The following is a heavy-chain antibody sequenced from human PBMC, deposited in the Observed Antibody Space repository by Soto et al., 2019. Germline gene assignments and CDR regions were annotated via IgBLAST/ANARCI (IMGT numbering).Heavy chain of an antibody. CDR1: GGSISSYY. J-gene: IGHJ4*02. Sequence: SETLSLTCTVSGGSISSYYWSWIRQPPGKGLEWIGYIYYSGSTNYNPSLKSRVTISVDTSKNQFSLKLSSVTAADTAVYYCARGGYNWNYFDYWGQGTLVTVSS. D-gene: IGHD1-20*01. CDR2: IYYSGST. V-gene: IGHV4-59*01. CDR3: ARGGYNWNYFDY.